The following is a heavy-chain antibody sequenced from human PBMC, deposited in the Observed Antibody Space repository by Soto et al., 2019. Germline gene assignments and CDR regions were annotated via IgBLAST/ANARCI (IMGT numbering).Heavy chain of an antibody. CDR1: EFDFSSYG. CDR3: ARDSGWPILNFDN. D-gene: IGHD3-10*01. V-gene: IGHV3-30*03. Sequence: LRLSCAASEFDFSSYGIHWVRQAPGKGLEWVAASSYDGRETFYADSAKGRFTVSKEMSKNTAFLQMNALRHEDTAVYFCARDSGWPILNFDNWGQGTPVTSPQ. J-gene: IGHJ4*02. CDR2: SSYDGRET.